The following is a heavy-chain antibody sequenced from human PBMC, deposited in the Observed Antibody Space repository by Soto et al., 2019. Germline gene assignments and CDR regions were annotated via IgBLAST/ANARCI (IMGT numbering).Heavy chain of an antibody. Sequence: QVQLQESGPGLVKPSQTLSLTCTVSGGSISSDDYYWSWIRQPPGKGLEWIGYISYSGNTYYNPSPKTRVTKSLDTAKNQFSLKLSSGTAADTAVYYWARGTAGGWGEGVYFDYWGQGTLVTVSS. CDR2: ISYSGNT. D-gene: IGHD6-19*01. J-gene: IGHJ4*02. CDR1: GGSISSDDYY. CDR3: ARGTAGGWGEGVYFDY. V-gene: IGHV4-30-4*01.